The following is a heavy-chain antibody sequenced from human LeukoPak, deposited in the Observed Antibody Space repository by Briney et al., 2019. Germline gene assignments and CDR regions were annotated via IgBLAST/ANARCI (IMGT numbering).Heavy chain of an antibody. J-gene: IGHJ6*02. CDR3: ARDSGGPRTYYYYYYGMDV. CDR2: ISSISSYI. D-gene: IGHD2-15*01. Sequence: GGSLRLSCAASGFTFSSYSMNWVRQAPGKGLEWVSSISSISSYIYYADSVKGRFTISRDNAKNSLYLQMNSPRAEDTAVYYCARDSGGPRTYYYYYYGMDVWGQGTTVTVSS. V-gene: IGHV3-21*01. CDR1: GFTFSSYS.